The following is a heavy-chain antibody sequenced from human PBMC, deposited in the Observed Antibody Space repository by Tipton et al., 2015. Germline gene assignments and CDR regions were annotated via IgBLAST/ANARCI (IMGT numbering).Heavy chain of an antibody. CDR2: NIPISGRA. CDR3: ARLGGYSGYDFGDY. D-gene: IGHD5-12*01. Sequence: QVQLVQSGAEVKRPGSSVKLSCKASGGTVSSNSISWVRQAPGQGLEWMGGNIPISGRANYAQKFQGRVTITADESTNIAYMEMNNLRSEDTAIYFCARLGGYSGYDFGDYWGQGTLVTVSS. V-gene: IGHV1-69*01. CDR1: GGTVSSNS. J-gene: IGHJ4*02.